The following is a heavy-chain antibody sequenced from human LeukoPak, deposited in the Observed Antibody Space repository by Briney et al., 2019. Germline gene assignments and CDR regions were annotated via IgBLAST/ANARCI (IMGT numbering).Heavy chain of an antibody. J-gene: IGHJ4*02. CDR3: ARVGGATYFDY. CDR1: GFTFSSYA. D-gene: IGHD1-26*01. V-gene: IGHV3-64*01. CDR2: ISSNGGST. Sequence: PGGSLRLSCAASGFTFSSYAMHWVRQAPGKGLEYVSGISSNGGSTYSANSVKGRFTISRDNSKNTLYLQMGSLRPEDMAVYYCARVGGATYFDYWGQGTLVTVSS.